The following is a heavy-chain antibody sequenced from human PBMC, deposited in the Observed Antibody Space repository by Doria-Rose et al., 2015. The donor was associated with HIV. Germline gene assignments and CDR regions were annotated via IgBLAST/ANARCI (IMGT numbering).Heavy chain of an antibody. CDR2: IFSDDER. J-gene: IGHJ4*02. Sequence: QVTLKESGPVLVKPTETLTLTCTVSGVSLSSSGMGVSWIRQPPGKALEWLANIFSDDERSYKTSLKSRLTISRGTSKSQVVLTMIDMDPVDTATYYCARIKSSRWYHKYYFDFWGQGTLVIVSA. CDR3: ARIKSSRWYHKYYFDF. V-gene: IGHV2-26*01. CDR1: GVSLSSSGMG. D-gene: IGHD6-13*01.